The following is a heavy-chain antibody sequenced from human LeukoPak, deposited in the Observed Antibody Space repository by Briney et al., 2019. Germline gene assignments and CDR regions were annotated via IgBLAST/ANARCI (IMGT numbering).Heavy chain of an antibody. V-gene: IGHV1-2*02. CDR2: INPNSGGT. CDR3: ARESVPRRFDR. Sequence: ASVRVSCKPSGYTFTDYYMQWGRQAPEQGLERRGWINPNSGGTNSAQKFQGRVTMTRDTSISTAYMELSRLRSDYTAVYYCARESVPRRFDRWGQGTLVTVSS. J-gene: IGHJ5*02. CDR1: GYTFTDYY. D-gene: IGHD1-14*01.